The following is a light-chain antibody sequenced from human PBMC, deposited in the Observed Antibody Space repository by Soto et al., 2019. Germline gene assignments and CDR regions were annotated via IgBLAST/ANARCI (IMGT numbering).Light chain of an antibody. CDR2: ENN. Sequence: QSVLTQPPSVSAAPGQKVTISCSGSSSNIGNHYVSWFQQFPATAPKVLIYENNERPSGIPDRFSGSKSGTSATLGITGLQTGDEADYYCGTWDSSLNAWVFGGGTKLTVL. CDR1: SSNIGNHY. CDR3: GTWDSSLNAWV. J-gene: IGLJ3*02. V-gene: IGLV1-51*02.